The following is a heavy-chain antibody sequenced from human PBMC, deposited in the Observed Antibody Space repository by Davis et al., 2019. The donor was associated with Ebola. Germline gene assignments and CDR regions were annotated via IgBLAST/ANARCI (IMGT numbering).Heavy chain of an antibody. V-gene: IGHV1-46*01. Sequence: ASVKVSCKASGYTFTSYYMHWVRQAPGQGLEWMGIINPSVGSTSYAQKFQGRVTMTRETSTSTVYMELSSLRSEDTAVYYCASAPPSRGAFDIWGQGTMVTVSS. CDR1: GYTFTSYY. CDR2: INPSVGST. CDR3: ASAPPSRGAFDI. J-gene: IGHJ3*02.